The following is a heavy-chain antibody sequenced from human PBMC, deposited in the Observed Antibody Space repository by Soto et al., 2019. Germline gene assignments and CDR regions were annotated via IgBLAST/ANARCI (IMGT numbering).Heavy chain of an antibody. J-gene: IGHJ6*02. CDR3: AKVALVIISDYYYGMDV. CDR1: GFTFSSYG. D-gene: IGHD3-3*01. Sequence: GGSLRLSCAASGFTFSSYGMHWVRQAPGKGLEWVAVISYDGSNKYYADSVKGRFTISRDNSKNTLYLQMNSLRAEDTAVYYCAKVALVIISDYYYGMDVWGQGTTVTVSS. V-gene: IGHV3-30*18. CDR2: ISYDGSNK.